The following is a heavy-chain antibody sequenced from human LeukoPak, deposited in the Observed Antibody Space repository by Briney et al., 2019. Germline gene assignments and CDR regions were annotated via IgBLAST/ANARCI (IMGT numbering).Heavy chain of an antibody. CDR3: ARVGSDSGAFDY. CDR2: ISYDGSNK. V-gene: IGHV3-30*03. Sequence: PGGSLRLSCAASGFTFSSYGMHWVRQAPGKGLEWVAVISYDGSNKYSADSVKGRFTISRDNSKNTLYLQMNSPRAEDTAVYYCARVGSDSGAFDYWGQGSLVTVSS. CDR1: GFTFSSYG. D-gene: IGHD4-17*01. J-gene: IGHJ4*02.